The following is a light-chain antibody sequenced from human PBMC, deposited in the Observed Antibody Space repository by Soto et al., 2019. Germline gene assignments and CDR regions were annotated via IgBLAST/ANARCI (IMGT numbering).Light chain of an antibody. CDR1: QSVSNK. Sequence: DIVMNPPPSTLSLAQGERAPLSCKASQSVSNKLVWYQQKPGQAPRLLIYAASTRATGIPARFSGSGSETEFTLTISSLQSEDLAVYYCQQYANWPKTFGQGTKVDI. V-gene: IGKV3-15*01. J-gene: IGKJ1*01. CDR3: QQYANWPKT. CDR2: AAS.